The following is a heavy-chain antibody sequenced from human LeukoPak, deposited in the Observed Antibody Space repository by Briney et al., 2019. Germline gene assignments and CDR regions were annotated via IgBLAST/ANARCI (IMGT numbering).Heavy chain of an antibody. CDR3: ATGLPHNY. V-gene: IGHV4-34*08. J-gene: IGHJ4*02. D-gene: IGHD1-1*01. CDR2: INHSGST. Sequence: GSLRLSCAASGFTFSDYYMSWIRQAPGKGLEWIGEINHSGSTNYNPSLKSRVTISVDTSKNQFSLKLSSVTAADTAVYYCATGLPHNYWGQGTLVTVSS. CDR1: GFTFSDYY.